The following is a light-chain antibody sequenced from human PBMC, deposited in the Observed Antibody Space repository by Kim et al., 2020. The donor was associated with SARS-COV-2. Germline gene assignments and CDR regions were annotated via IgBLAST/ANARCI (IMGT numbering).Light chain of an antibody. Sequence: GKSITMSCTGTNSDVGGYNHVSWYQHHPGKAPKLMVYDVSQRPSVVSNRFSGSKSGNTASLTISGLQAEDEADYYCSSYTSSTTYVFGSGTQLTVL. CDR1: NSDVGGYNH. CDR3: SSYTSSTTYV. V-gene: IGLV2-14*03. CDR2: DVS. J-gene: IGLJ1*01.